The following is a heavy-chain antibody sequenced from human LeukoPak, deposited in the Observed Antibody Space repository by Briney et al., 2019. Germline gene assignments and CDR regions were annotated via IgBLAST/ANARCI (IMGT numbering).Heavy chain of an antibody. CDR1: GFTFSSYW. Sequence: GGSLRLSCAASGFTFSSYWMSWVRQAPGKGLEWVANIKQDGSEKYYVDSVKGRFTISRDNAKNSLYLQMNSLRAEDTAVYYCARGAIVVVPAAEDDAFDIWGQGTMVTVSS. V-gene: IGHV3-7*01. D-gene: IGHD2-2*01. CDR2: IKQDGSEK. CDR3: ARGAIVVVPAAEDDAFDI. J-gene: IGHJ3*02.